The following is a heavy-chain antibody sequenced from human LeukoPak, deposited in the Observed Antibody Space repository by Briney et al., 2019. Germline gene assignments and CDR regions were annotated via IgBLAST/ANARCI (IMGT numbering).Heavy chain of an antibody. CDR2: ISYDGNNK. CDR1: GFXFSRYG. V-gene: IGHV3-30*03. D-gene: IGHD4-11*01. J-gene: IGHJ4*02. Sequence: GRPLRLSCAASGFXFSRYGIHWVRQAPGTGLEWVEVISYDGNNKYYANSVKGRFTISRDNSRNTLYLQMNSLRPEDTAVYYCAREYQDYTLAYWGQGALVTVSS. CDR3: AREYQDYTLAY.